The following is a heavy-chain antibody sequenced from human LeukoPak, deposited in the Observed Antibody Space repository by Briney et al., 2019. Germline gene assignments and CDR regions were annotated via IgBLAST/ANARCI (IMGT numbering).Heavy chain of an antibody. CDR2: ISAYKGNT. CDR1: GYTFTSYG. CDR3: ARDEAYSGYEDY. Sequence: RASVKVSCKASGYTFTSYGISRVRQAPGQGLEWMGWISAYKGNTNYAQKLQGRVTMTTDTSTSTAYMELRSLRSDDTAVYYCARDEAYSGYEDYWGQGTLVTVSS. D-gene: IGHD5-12*01. V-gene: IGHV1-18*01. J-gene: IGHJ4*02.